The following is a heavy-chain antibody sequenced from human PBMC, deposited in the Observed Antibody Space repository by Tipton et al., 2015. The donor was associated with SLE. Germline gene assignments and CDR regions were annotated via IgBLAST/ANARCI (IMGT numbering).Heavy chain of an antibody. CDR2: IYTTGST. CDR1: GASLSSADYF. CDR3: ARDGDGSDY. V-gene: IGHV4-61*02. Sequence: TLSLTCTVSGASLSSADYFWSWIRQSAGKGLGWIGRIYTTGSTHYNPSLQSRVSMSVDTSKNQFSLKLGSVTAADTAIYYCARDGDGSDYWGQGTLVTVSS. J-gene: IGHJ4*02. D-gene: IGHD6-25*01.